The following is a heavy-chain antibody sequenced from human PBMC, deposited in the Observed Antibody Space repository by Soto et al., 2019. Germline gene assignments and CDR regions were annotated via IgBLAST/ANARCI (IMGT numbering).Heavy chain of an antibody. V-gene: IGHV4-59*01. CDR3: AKDQGGTMIVVVITTLFDY. J-gene: IGHJ4*02. D-gene: IGHD3-22*01. CDR2: IHHSGST. CDR1: GGSISTYF. Sequence: SETLSLTCTVSGGSISTYFWSWIRQPPGKGLEWIGYIHHSGSTYYNPSLKSRVTISVDTSKNQFSLKLNSVTAADTAVYYCAKDQGGTMIVVVITTLFDYWGQGTLVTVSS.